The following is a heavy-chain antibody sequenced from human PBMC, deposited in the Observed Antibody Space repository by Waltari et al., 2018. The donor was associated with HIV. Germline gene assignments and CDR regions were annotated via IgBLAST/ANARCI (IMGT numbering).Heavy chain of an antibody. Sequence: QVQLVVSGGGVVQPGMSLRLSCAASGFPFSNFGMHWVRQAPGKGLEWVALISNDGSKKYYADSVKGRFTISRANSKNTLYLQMNSLRPDDTAVYYCVRAQGDYWGQGTLVTISS. CDR3: VRAQGDY. J-gene: IGHJ4*02. V-gene: IGHV3-30-3*01. CDR2: ISNDGSKK. CDR1: GFPFSNFG.